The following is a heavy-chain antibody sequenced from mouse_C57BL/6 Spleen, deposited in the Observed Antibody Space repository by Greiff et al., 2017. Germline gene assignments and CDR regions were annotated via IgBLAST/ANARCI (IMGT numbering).Heavy chain of an antibody. CDR2: ISDGGSYT. D-gene: IGHD2-2*01. CDR3: AREDYYGYDEGFAY. CDR1: GFTFSSYA. J-gene: IGHJ3*01. V-gene: IGHV5-4*01. Sequence: DVMLVESGGGLVKPGGSLKLSCAASGFTFSSYAMSWVRQTPEKRLEWVATISDGGSYTDYPDNVKGRFTISRDNAKNNLYLQMSHLKSEDTAMYYCAREDYYGYDEGFAYWGQGTLVTVSA.